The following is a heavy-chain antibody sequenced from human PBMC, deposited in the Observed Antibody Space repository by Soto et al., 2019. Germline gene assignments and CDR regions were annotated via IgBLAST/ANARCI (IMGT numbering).Heavy chain of an antibody. J-gene: IGHJ5*02. CDR2: IDGSGGIT. V-gene: IGHV3-23*01. Sequence: GGSLRLSCAASGFTFGTTDMSWVRQAPGEGLEWVSTIDGSGGITYYADSVKGRFTISRDNSRNTVYLQMNSLRGDDAALYYCVKNSGWFNTWGQGALVTVSS. CDR1: GFTFGTTD. D-gene: IGHD3-10*01. CDR3: VKNSGWFNT.